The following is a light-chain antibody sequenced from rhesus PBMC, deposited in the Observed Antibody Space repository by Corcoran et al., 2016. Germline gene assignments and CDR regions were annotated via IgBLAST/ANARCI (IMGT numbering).Light chain of an antibody. J-gene: IGKJ4*01. V-gene: IGKV1-74*01. CDR1: ENVNNY. CDR2: KAS. CDR3: QHSYGTPLN. Sequence: DIQMTQSPSSLSASVGDRVTITFRSSENVNNYLHWYQQKPGKAPKLLSYKASTLQSGGPSRFSGSGSWTDFTLTIGSLQPEDFATYYCQHSYGTPLNFGGGTKVELK.